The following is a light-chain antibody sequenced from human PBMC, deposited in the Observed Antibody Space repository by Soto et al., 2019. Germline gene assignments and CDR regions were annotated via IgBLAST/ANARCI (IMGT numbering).Light chain of an antibody. Sequence: QSVLTQPASVSGSPGQSIAISCSGTSSDVGGYGFVSWYQQHPGKAPKLIIYNVNNRPSGVSNRFSGSKSGNTASLTISGLQAEDEAVYYCNSYTSSSTPVVFGGGTQLTVL. V-gene: IGLV2-14*01. CDR2: NVN. J-gene: IGLJ2*01. CDR1: SSDVGGYGF. CDR3: NSYTSSSTPVV.